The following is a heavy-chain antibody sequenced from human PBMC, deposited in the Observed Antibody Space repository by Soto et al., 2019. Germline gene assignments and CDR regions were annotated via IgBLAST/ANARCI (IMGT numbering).Heavy chain of an antibody. CDR3: ARDSYNWNSLYYYYYYMDV. CDR2: ISSSSSYI. CDR1: GFTFSSYS. Sequence: GGSLRLSCAASGFTFSSYSMNWVRQAPGKGLEWVSSISSSSSYIYYADSVKGRFTISRDNAKNSLYLQMNSLRAEDTAVYYCARDSYNWNSLYYYYYYMDVWGKGTTVTVSS. J-gene: IGHJ6*03. D-gene: IGHD1-1*01. V-gene: IGHV3-21*01.